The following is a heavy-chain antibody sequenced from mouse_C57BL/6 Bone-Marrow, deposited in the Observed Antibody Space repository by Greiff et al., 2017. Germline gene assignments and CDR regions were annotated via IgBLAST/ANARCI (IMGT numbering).Heavy chain of an antibody. V-gene: IGHV1-74*01. CDR3: VSYYYGSNPYWYCDF. D-gene: IGHD1-1*01. Sequence: VQLQQPGAELVKPGASVKVSCKASGYTFTSYWMHWVKQRPGQGLEWIGRIHPYDSDSNSNQKFTGKATLTVDKSSSTAYMQLSSLTSEATAVLYCVSYYYGSNPYWYCDFWGTGTTVTGSS. J-gene: IGHJ1*03. CDR2: IHPYDSDS. CDR1: GYTFTSYW.